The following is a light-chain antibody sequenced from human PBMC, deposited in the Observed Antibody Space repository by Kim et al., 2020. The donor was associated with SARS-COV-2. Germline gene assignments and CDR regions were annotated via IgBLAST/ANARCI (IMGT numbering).Light chain of an antibody. CDR3: QQANSFPWT. CDR1: QGIRSW. Sequence: DIQMTQSPSSVSASVGDRVTITCRASQGIRSWLAWYQQKPGKAPKLLIYAASSLQSGVPSRFSGSGSGTDFTLTISSLQPEDCATYYCQQANSFPWTFGRETEVIIK. CDR2: AAS. J-gene: IGKJ1*01. V-gene: IGKV1-12*01.